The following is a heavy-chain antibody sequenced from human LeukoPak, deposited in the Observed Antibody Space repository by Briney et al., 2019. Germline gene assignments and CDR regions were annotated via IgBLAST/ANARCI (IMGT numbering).Heavy chain of an antibody. CDR3: ARDDSSGYYPIY. CDR1: GGSISSGGYS. J-gene: IGHJ4*02. V-gene: IGHV4-30-2*01. D-gene: IGHD3-22*01. CDR2: IYHSGST. Sequence: TLSLTCAVSGGSISSGGYSWSWIRQPPGKGLEWIGYIYHSGSTYYNPSLKSRVTISVDRSKNQFSLKLSSVAAADTAVYYCARDDSSGYYPIYWGQGTLVTVSS.